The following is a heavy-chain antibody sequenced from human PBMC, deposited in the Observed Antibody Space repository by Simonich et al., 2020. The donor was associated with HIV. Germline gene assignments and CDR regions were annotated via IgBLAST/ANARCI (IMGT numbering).Heavy chain of an antibody. CDR3: ARALGHYSTTWYWDY. CDR2: IYHSGRT. V-gene: IGHV4-38-2*01. D-gene: IGHD6-13*01. J-gene: IGHJ4*02. CDR1: GYFISSGYY. Sequence: QVQLQESGPGLVKPSETLSLTCAVSGYFISSGYYWGWIRQPPGKGLEWIGSIYHSGRTYYSPSLKSRVTISVDMSKNQFSRKLSSVTAADTAVYYCARALGHYSTTWYWDYWGQGTLVTVSS.